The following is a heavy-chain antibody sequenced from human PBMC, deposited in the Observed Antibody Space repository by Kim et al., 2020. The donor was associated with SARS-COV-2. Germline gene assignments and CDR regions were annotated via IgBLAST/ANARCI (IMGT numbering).Heavy chain of an antibody. J-gene: IGHJ4*02. CDR1: GYTFTSYD. CDR3: ARGGPADYDFWSGPDY. D-gene: IGHD3-3*01. CDR2: MNPNSGNT. Sequence: ASVKVSCKASGYTFTSYDINWVRQATGQGLEWMGWMNPNSGNTGYAQKFQGRVTMTRNTSISTAYMELSSLRSEDTAVYYCARGGPADYDFWSGPDYWGQGTLVTVSS. V-gene: IGHV1-8*01.